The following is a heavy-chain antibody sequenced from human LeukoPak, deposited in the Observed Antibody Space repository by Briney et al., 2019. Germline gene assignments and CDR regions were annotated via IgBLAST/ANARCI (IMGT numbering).Heavy chain of an antibody. J-gene: IGHJ2*01. D-gene: IGHD2/OR15-2a*01. V-gene: IGHV4-39*07. CDR3: ASLSMRPKRYFDL. CDR1: GGSISSSSYY. Sequence: SETLSLTCTVSGGSISSSSYYWGWIRQPPGKGLEWIGSIYYSGSTYYNPSLKSRVTISVDTSKNQLSLKLSSVTAADTAVYYCASLSMRPKRYFDLWGRGTLVTVSS. CDR2: IYYSGST.